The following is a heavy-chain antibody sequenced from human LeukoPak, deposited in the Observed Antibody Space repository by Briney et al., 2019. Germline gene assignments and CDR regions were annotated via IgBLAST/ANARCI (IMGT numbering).Heavy chain of an antibody. CDR1: GFTFSSYS. J-gene: IGHJ4*02. CDR2: ISSSSSYI. CDR3: ARDAEAGSRLFDY. Sequence: GGSLRLSCAASGFTFSSYSMNWVRQAPGKGLEWVSSISSSSSYIYYADSEKGRFTISRDNAKNSLYLQMNSLRAEDTAVYYCARDAEAGSRLFDYWGQGTLVTVSS. V-gene: IGHV3-21*01. D-gene: IGHD6-13*01.